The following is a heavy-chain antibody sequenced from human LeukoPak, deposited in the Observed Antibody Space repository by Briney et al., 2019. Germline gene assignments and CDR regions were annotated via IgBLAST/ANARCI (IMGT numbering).Heavy chain of an antibody. V-gene: IGHV4-31*11. D-gene: IGHD3-3*01. CDR2: IHYNGNT. Sequence: SETLSLTCAVYGGSFSGYYWSWIRQHPGKGLEWIAYIHYNGNTYYNPSLKSRVTLSVDTSKNQFSLKMTYVTAADTAIYYCARVPRRTIFDYWGQGTLVTVSS. CDR1: GGSFSGYY. CDR3: ARVPRRTIFDY. J-gene: IGHJ4*02.